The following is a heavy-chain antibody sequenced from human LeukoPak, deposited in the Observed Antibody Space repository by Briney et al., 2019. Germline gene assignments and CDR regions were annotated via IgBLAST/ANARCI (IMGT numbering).Heavy chain of an antibody. CDR1: GYTFTSYD. D-gene: IGHD3-10*01. V-gene: IGHV1-8*01. Sequence: ASVKVSCKASGYTFTSYDINWVRQATGQGLEWMGWMNPNSGNTGYAQKFQGRVTMTRNTSISTAYMELSSLRSEDTAVYYCAREPRMARGHDYYYMDVWGKGTTVTVSS. CDR2: MNPNSGNT. CDR3: AREPRMARGHDYYYMDV. J-gene: IGHJ6*03.